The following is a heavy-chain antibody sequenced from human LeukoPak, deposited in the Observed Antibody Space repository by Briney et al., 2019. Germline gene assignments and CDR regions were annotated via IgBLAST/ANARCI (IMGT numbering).Heavy chain of an antibody. CDR3: ARDRGYSGYDLDY. V-gene: IGHV4-30-4*07. CDR2: IYYSGST. D-gene: IGHD5-12*01. Sequence: PSQTLSLTCAVSGGSISSGGYSWSWIRQPPGTGLEWIGYIYYSGSTYYNPSLKSRVTISVDTSKNQFSLKLSSVTAADTAVYYCARDRGYSGYDLDYWGQGTLVTVSS. CDR1: GGSISSGGYS. J-gene: IGHJ4*02.